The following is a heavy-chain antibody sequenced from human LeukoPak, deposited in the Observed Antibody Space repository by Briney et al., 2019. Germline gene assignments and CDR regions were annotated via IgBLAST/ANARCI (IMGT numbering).Heavy chain of an antibody. CDR1: GFTVSSNY. V-gene: IGHV3-53*01. CDR3: ARLSYSGSSYFFDY. J-gene: IGHJ4*02. Sequence: GGSLRLSCVVSGFTVSSNYMSWVRQAPGKGLEWVSIIYSGGSTYYADSLKCRFTISGDNSKNTLYLQMNSLSAEDTAVSYCARLSYSGSSYFFDYWGQGALVSVSS. CDR2: IYSGGST. D-gene: IGHD1-26*01.